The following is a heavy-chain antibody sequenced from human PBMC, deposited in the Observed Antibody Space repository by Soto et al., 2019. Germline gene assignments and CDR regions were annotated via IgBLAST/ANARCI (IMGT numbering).Heavy chain of an antibody. J-gene: IGHJ4*02. CDR3: RRGRAPGTSGDY. CDR1: GNIFTDHY. D-gene: IGHD6-25*01. Sequence: ASVKVSCKASGNIFTDHYMHWVRQAPGQGLEWLGWINPDGGRTHFAQKFKGRVTMTCDTSSNTVYILLSDLTSDDTALSFCRRGRAPGTSGDYWGQGTLVSVSS. CDR2: INPDGGRT. V-gene: IGHV1-2*02.